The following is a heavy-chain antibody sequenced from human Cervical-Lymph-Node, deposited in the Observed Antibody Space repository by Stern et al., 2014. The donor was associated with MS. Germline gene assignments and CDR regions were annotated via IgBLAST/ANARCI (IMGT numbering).Heavy chain of an antibody. CDR3: ASSVVASGH. CDR1: GGTFTTHP. CDR2: IIPFLNTT. V-gene: IGHV1-69*14. D-gene: IGHD2-21*01. J-gene: IGHJ4*02. Sequence: QVQLVQSGAEVKKPGSSVKVSCKASGGTFTTHPITWWRQAPGQGLEWMGGIIPFLNTTNDAQNFQGRTTITADKSTGTTYMEISSLRSDDTAVYYCASSVVASGHWGQGTLVIVS.